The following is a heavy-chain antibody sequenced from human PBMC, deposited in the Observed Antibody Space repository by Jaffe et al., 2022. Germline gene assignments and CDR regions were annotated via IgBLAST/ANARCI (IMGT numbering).Heavy chain of an antibody. J-gene: IGHJ4*02. CDR3: AREGPGPVGGWYFFDF. CDR1: GYTFNGYY. CDR2: MSPSSGGT. V-gene: IGHV1-2*06. Sequence: QVQLVQSGAEVKKPGASVKVSCKASGYTFNGYYIDWVRQAPGQGLEWVGRMSPSSGGTNFAQKFQGRVTMTRDTSISTAYMELSGLTSDDTAVYYCAREGPGPVGGWYFFDFWGQGTLVTVSS. D-gene: IGHD6-19*01.